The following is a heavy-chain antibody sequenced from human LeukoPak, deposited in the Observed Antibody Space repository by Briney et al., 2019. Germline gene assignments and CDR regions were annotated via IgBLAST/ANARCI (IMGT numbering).Heavy chain of an antibody. D-gene: IGHD3-22*01. CDR1: GFTFSSYS. V-gene: IGHV3-21*01. CDR3: ARVVTRVYYDSSGSDY. J-gene: IGHJ4*02. Sequence: GGSLRLSCAASGFTFSSYSMNWVRQAPGKGLEWVSSISSSSYIYYADSVKGRFTISRDNAKNSLYLQMNSLRAEDTAVYYCARVVTRVYYDSSGSDYWGQGTLVTVS. CDR2: ISSSSYI.